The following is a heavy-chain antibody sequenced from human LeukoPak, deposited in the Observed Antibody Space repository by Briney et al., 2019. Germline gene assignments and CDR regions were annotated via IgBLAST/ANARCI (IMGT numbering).Heavy chain of an antibody. V-gene: IGHV4-31*03. D-gene: IGHD5-12*01. CDR1: GGSISSSGYY. CDR2: IYYSGST. Sequence: PSETLSLTCTVSGGSISSSGYYWSWIRQHPGKGLEWIGYIYYSGSTYYNPSLKSRVTISVDTSKNQFSLKLSSVTAADTAVYYWAREGDIAFDYWGQGTLVTVSS. CDR3: AREGDIAFDY. J-gene: IGHJ4*02.